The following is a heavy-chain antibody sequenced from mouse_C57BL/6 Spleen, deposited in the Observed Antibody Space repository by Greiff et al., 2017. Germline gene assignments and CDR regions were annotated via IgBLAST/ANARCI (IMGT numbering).Heavy chain of an antibody. CDR3: ASLTGTPFDY. J-gene: IGHJ2*01. D-gene: IGHD4-1*01. CDR2: IDPSSGGT. CDR1: GYTFTSYW. Sequence: QVQLQQPGAELVKPGASVKLSCKASGYTFTSYWMHWVKQRPGRGLEWIGRIDPSSGGTKYNEKFKSKATLTVDTTSSTANMQLSSLTSEDSAVYYCASLTGTPFDYWGQGTTLTVSS. V-gene: IGHV1-72*01.